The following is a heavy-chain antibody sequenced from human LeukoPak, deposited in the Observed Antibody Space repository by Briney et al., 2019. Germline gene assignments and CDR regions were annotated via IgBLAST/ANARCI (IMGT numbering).Heavy chain of an antibody. V-gene: IGHV3-74*01. J-gene: IGHJ4*02. D-gene: IGHD2-2*01. Sequence: GGSLRLSCAASGFTFSTSWMHWVRQAPGKGLVWVSHIRSDGSITTYADSVKGRFTISRDNAKNTLYLQMNSLRAEDTAVYYCAGDAQYQLLTWGQGTLVTVSS. CDR3: AGDAQYQLLT. CDR2: IRSDGSIT. CDR1: GFTFSTSW.